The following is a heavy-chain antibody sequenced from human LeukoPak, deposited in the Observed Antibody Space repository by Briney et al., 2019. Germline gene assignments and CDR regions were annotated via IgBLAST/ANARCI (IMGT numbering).Heavy chain of an antibody. J-gene: IGHJ3*02. Sequence: ASVKVSCKASGYTFTSYGISWVRQAPGQGLEWMGWISAYNGNTNYAQKLQGRVTMTTDTSTSTAYMELRSLRSDDTAVYYCARRGWFGESPSAFDIWGQGTMVTVSS. CDR1: GYTFTSYG. CDR3: ARRGWFGESPSAFDI. D-gene: IGHD3-10*01. CDR2: ISAYNGNT. V-gene: IGHV1-18*01.